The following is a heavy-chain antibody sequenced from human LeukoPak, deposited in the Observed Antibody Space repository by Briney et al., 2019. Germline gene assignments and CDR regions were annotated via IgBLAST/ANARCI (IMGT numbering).Heavy chain of an antibody. V-gene: IGHV4-30-2*01. J-gene: IGHJ2*01. CDR2: IYHSGST. CDR1: GGSINSGTYS. D-gene: IGHD2-15*01. CDR3: ARDPGSPRGFFDL. Sequence: SQTLSLTCAVSGGSINSGTYSWTWIRQPPGRGLEWIGYIYHSGSTYYTPSLKSRVTISLDRSKNHFSLKLNSVTAADTAVYYCARDPGSPRGFFDLWGRGALVTVSS.